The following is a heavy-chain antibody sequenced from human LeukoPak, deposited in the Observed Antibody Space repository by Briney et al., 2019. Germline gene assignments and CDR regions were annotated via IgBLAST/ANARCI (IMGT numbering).Heavy chain of an antibody. CDR2: ISSSSSTI. J-gene: IGHJ4*02. CDR1: GFTFSSYE. CDR3: ARSERWHSSGWYDY. D-gene: IGHD6-19*01. Sequence: GGSLRLSCAAPGFTFSSYEMNWVRQAPGKGLEWVSYISSSSSTIYYADSVKGRFTISRDIAKNSLYLQMNSLRAEDAAVYYCARSERWHSSGWYDYWGQGTLVTVSS. V-gene: IGHV3-48*03.